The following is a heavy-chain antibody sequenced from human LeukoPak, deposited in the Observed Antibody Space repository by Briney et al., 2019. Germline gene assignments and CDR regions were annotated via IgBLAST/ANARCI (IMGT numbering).Heavy chain of an antibody. V-gene: IGHV1-69*13. CDR1: GGTFSSYA. Sequence: ASVKVSCKASGGTFSSYAISWVRQAPGQGLEWMGGIIPIFGTANYAQKFQGRVTITADESTSTAYMELSSLRSEDTAVYYCARDPGNWNDGYFDYWGQGTLVTVSS. J-gene: IGHJ4*02. CDR3: ARDPGNWNDGYFDY. CDR2: IIPIFGTA. D-gene: IGHD1-20*01.